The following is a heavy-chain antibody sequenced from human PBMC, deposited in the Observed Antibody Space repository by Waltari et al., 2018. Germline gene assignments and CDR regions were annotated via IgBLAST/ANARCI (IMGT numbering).Heavy chain of an antibody. J-gene: IGHJ3*02. Sequence: QVQLVESGGGVVQPGRSLRLSCAASGFTFSSYAMHWVRQAPGKGLEWVAVISYDGSNKYYADSVKGRFTISRDNSKNTLYLQMNSLRAEDTAVYYCARRGGRYCSSTSCSEWGDAFDIWGQGTMVTVSS. D-gene: IGHD2-2*01. CDR1: GFTFSSYA. V-gene: IGHV3-30*01. CDR3: ARRGGRYCSSTSCSEWGDAFDI. CDR2: ISYDGSNK.